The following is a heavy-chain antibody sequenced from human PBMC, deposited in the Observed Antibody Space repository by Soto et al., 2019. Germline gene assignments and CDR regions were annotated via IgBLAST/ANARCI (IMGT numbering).Heavy chain of an antibody. CDR1: GGTFSSYA. CDR2: IIPIFGTA. CDR3: ASEDLWRRHQSGYFPY. J-gene: IGHJ4*02. V-gene: IGHV1-69*01. Sequence: QVQLVQSGAEVKKPGSSVKVSCKASGGTFSSYAISWVRQAPGQGLGWMGGIIPIFGTANYAQKFQGRVTITADESTSTAYMELSSLRSEDTAVYYCASEDLWRRHQSGYFPYWGQGTLVTVSS. D-gene: IGHD3-3*01.